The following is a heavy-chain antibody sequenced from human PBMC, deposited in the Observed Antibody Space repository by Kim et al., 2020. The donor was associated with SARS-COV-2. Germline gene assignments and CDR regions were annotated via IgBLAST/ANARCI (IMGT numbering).Heavy chain of an antibody. J-gene: IGHJ6*02. V-gene: IGHV1-69*13. CDR3: ASPIVGATLGHYGMDV. CDR1: GGTFSSYA. D-gene: IGHD1-26*01. Sequence: SVKVSCKASGGTFSSYAISWVRQAPGQGLEWMGGIIPIFGTANYAQKFQGRVTITADESTSTAYMELSSLRSEDTAVYYCASPIVGATLGHYGMDVWGQGTTVTVSS. CDR2: IIPIFGTA.